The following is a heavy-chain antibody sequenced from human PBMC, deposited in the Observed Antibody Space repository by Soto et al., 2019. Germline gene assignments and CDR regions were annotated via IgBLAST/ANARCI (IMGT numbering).Heavy chain of an antibody. CDR3: ARINGYFDL. V-gene: IGHV4-39*01. Sequence: QLQLQESGPGLVKPSETLSLTCTVSGGSISSSSYYWGWIRQPPGKGLKWIGSIYYRGTAYYNPSPQRRVPISVDTSKTQFSLKLISVTAADTAVYYCARINGYFDLWGRGTLVTVSS. J-gene: IGHJ2*01. CDR2: IYYRGTA. D-gene: IGHD3-16*01. CDR1: GGSISSSSYY.